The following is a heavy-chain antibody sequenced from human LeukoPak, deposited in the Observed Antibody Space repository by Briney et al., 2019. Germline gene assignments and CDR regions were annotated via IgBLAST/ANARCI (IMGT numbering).Heavy chain of an antibody. Sequence: PGGSLTLSWAASEFTFSSYGMHWVRQAPGKVLEWVAFIRYYGSNKYYADSVKGRFTISRDNSKNTLYLQMNSLRAEDTAVYYCVGSVGFGEPYYFDYWGQGTLVTVSS. V-gene: IGHV3-30*02. CDR2: IRYYGSNK. J-gene: IGHJ4*02. CDR3: VGSVGFGEPYYFDY. D-gene: IGHD3-10*01. CDR1: EFTFSSYG.